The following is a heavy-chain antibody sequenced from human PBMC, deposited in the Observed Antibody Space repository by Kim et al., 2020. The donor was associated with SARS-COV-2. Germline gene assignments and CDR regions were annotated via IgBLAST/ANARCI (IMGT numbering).Heavy chain of an antibody. Sequence: SETLSLTCTVSGGSISSSSYYWGWIRQPPGKGLEWIGSIYYSGSTYYNPSLKSRVTISVDTSKNQFSLKLSSVTAADTAVYYCARQGGRHCSGGSCALYFDYWGQGTLVTVSS. V-gene: IGHV4-39*01. CDR2: IYYSGST. J-gene: IGHJ4*02. D-gene: IGHD2-15*01. CDR3: ARQGGRHCSGGSCALYFDY. CDR1: GGSISSSSYY.